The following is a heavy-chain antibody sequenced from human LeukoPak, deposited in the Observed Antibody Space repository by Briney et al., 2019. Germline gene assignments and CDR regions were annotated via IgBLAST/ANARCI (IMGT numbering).Heavy chain of an antibody. Sequence: GGSLRLSCAASGFTFNRNAISWVRQAAVMGRELVSTIGGSGDKTFYADSVKGRFTISRDNSKNMLHLQMSSLTGEDTALYYCVRRGDASSGWGDHDYWGQGALVTVSS. D-gene: IGHD6-19*01. J-gene: IGHJ4*02. CDR1: GFTFNRNA. CDR2: IGGSGDKT. V-gene: IGHV3-23*01. CDR3: VRRGDASSGWGDHDY.